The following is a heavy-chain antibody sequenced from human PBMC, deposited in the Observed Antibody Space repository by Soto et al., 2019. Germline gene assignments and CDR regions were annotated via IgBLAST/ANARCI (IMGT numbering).Heavy chain of an antibody. V-gene: IGHV6-1*01. D-gene: IGHD3-10*01. Sequence: SQTLSLTCAISGDSVSSNSAAWNWIRQSPSRGLEWLGRTYYRSKWYNDYAVSVKSRITINPDTSKNQFSLQLNSVTPEDTAVYYCARVSCPGMVRGVITTTGFCYFDYWGQGTPVTVSS. CDR2: TYYRSKWYN. CDR3: ARVSCPGMVRGVITTTGFCYFDY. CDR1: GDSVSSNSAA. J-gene: IGHJ4*02.